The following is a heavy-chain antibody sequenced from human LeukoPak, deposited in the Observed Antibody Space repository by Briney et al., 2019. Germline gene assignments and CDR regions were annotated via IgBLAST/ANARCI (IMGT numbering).Heavy chain of an antibody. V-gene: IGHV4-59*08. J-gene: IGHJ4*02. CDR2: IYYSGST. CDR1: GGSISNYY. CDR3: ARSAWACSRGSCSSYYDY. Sequence: PSETLSLTCTVSGGSISNYYWSWIRQPPGKGLEWIGNIYYSGSTNYNPSLKSRVTISVDTSKNQFSLKVSSVTAADTAVYYCARSAWACSRGSCSSYYDYWGQGTLVTVSS. D-gene: IGHD2-15*01.